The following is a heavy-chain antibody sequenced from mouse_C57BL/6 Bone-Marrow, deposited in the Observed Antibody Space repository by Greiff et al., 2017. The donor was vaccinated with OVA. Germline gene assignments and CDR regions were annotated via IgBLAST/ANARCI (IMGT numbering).Heavy chain of an antibody. J-gene: IGHJ2*01. CDR2: IDPSDSYT. CDR3: ARCSSGSGYYFDY. V-gene: IGHV1-50*01. CDR1: GYTFTSYW. D-gene: IGHD3-2*02. Sequence: QVQLQQPGAELVKPGASVKLSCKASGYTFTSYWMQWVKQRPGQGLEWIGEIDPSDSYTNYNQQFKGKATLTVDTSSSTAYMQLSSLPSEDAAVDYCARCSSGSGYYFDYWGQGTTLTVSS.